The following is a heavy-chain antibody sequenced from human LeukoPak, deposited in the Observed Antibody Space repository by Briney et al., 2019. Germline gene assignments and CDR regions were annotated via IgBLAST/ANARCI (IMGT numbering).Heavy chain of an antibody. CDR2: IGSDNKP. Sequence: TGGSLRLSCEASGFTFSAYAMTWVRQAPGKGLEWVSSIGSDNKPHYSESVKGRFAISRDNSKNTLFLQLHNLRVEDTALYYCARGLHYYVAMDVWGQGTTVTVSS. D-gene: IGHD3-10*02. J-gene: IGHJ6*02. CDR3: ARGLHYYVAMDV. CDR1: GFTFSAYA. V-gene: IGHV3-23*05.